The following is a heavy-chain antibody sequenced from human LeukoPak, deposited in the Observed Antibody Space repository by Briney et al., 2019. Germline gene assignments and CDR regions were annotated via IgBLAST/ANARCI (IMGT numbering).Heavy chain of an antibody. CDR1: GFIFSTYD. J-gene: IGHJ4*02. CDR3: AKLGGYYDNSASRYFDY. V-gene: IGHV3-30*18. Sequence: GGSLRLSCAASGFIFSTYDMHWVRQAPGKGLEWVAVVSYDGSNIYHAASVQGRFTISRDNSKNTLYLQMNSLRADDTAVYYCAKLGGYYDNSASRYFDYWGQGTLVTVSS. D-gene: IGHD3-22*01. CDR2: VSYDGSNI.